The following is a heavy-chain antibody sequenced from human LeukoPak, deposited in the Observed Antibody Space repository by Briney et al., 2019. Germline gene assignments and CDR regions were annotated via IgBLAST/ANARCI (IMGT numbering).Heavy chain of an antibody. J-gene: IGHJ3*02. CDR3: VKEHVGRAFTRSFEI. CDR2: ISPDNT. D-gene: IGHD3-10*01. V-gene: IGHV3-23*01. Sequence: GGSLRLSCAASGFTFSTNPMSWVRQAPGKGLGWVSAISPDNTYYADSVKGRLTISRDDSKNTVYLQMNSPRAEDTARYYCVKEHVGRAFTRSFEIWGQGTVVAVSS. CDR1: GFTFSTNP.